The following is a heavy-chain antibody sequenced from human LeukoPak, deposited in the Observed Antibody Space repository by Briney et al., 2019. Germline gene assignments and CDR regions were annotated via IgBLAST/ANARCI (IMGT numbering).Heavy chain of an antibody. CDR1: GGSISSGDYY. J-gene: IGHJ4*02. CDR3: ARAAGSYFDY. V-gene: IGHV4-39*07. Sequence: SETLSLTCTVSGGSISSGDYYWSWVRQPPGKGLEWIGEIYHSGSTNYNPSLKSRVTISVDKSKNQFSLKLSSVTAADTAVYYCARAAGSYFDYWGQGTLVTVSS. CDR2: IYHSGST. D-gene: IGHD1-26*01.